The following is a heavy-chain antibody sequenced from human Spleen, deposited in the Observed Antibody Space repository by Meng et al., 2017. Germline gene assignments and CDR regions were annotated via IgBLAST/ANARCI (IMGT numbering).Heavy chain of an antibody. V-gene: IGHV1-3*04. J-gene: IGHJ4*02. D-gene: IGHD6-19*01. CDR3: APSLRRAAGY. CDR1: GYTFHSTA. Sequence: QVQLVSAGSEVKKPGASVKVSCKASGYTFHSTAMHWVRQAPGQRLEWMGWIDTGKGNTKYSQKLQGTVTLTRDTSASTVYMDLSTLTSASTGVYYCAPSLRRAAGYWGPGTLVTVSS. CDR2: IDTGKGNT.